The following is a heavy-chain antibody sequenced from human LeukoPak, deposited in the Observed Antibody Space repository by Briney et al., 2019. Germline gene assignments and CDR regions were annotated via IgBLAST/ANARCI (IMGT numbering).Heavy chain of an antibody. V-gene: IGHV5-51*01. CDR2: IYPDDSDT. Sequence: TAGESLKISCKGSGYKFNAYWIAWVRQMPGKGLEWMGIIYPDDSDTRYSPSFQGQVTISADKSASIAYLQWSSLKASDTAMYYCARPNITSYYDSRGYDAFDVWGQGTMVIVSS. CDR3: ARPNITSYYDSRGYDAFDV. J-gene: IGHJ3*01. CDR1: GYKFNAYW. D-gene: IGHD3-22*01.